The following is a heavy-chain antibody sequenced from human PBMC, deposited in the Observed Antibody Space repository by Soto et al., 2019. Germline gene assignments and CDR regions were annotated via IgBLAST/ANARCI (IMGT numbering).Heavy chain of an antibody. CDR1: GGSIISGGYY. CDR2: IYYIGST. CDR3: ARDVLTHYASSGYGHWDFDL. V-gene: IGHV4-31*01. D-gene: IGHD3-22*01. Sequence: QLQLQEAGPGMVKPSQTLSLTCTVSGGSIISGGYYWSWIRQHPGKGLEWIWYIYYIGSTYSNLSLNSLVTVSVDTSKNQFSLKLISVTAADTAVYYCARDVLTHYASSGYGHWDFDLWGRGSLVTVSS. J-gene: IGHJ2*01.